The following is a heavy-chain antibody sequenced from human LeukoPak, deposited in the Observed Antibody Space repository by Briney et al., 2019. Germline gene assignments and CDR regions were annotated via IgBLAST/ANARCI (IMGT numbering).Heavy chain of an antibody. CDR2: IYHSGST. D-gene: IGHD2-15*01. V-gene: IGHV4-38-2*02. CDR3: ARVRVVVAATHYFDY. CDR1: GYSISSGYY. Sequence: PSETLSLTCTVSGYSISSGYYWGWIRQPPGKGLEWIGSIYHSGSTYYNPSLKSRVTISVDTSKNQFSLKLSSVTAADTAVYYCARVRVVVAATHYFDYWGQGTLVTVSS. J-gene: IGHJ4*02.